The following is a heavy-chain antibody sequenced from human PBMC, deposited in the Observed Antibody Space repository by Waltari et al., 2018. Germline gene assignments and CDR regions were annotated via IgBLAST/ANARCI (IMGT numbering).Heavy chain of an antibody. Sequence: QVQLVQSGAEVKKPGASVKVSCKASGYTFNSHDINWVRQATGQGLEWMGWMNPGSGNTGDAQNLQGRVIMTRDTSISTAYMEVSDLRSEDTAVYYCTRGALNRRRSYGGYYYNGLDVWGQGTRVTVSS. CDR2: MNPGSGNT. V-gene: IGHV1-8*01. CDR3: TRGALNRRRSYGGYYYNGLDV. CDR1: GYTFNSHD. J-gene: IGHJ6*02. D-gene: IGHD2-15*01.